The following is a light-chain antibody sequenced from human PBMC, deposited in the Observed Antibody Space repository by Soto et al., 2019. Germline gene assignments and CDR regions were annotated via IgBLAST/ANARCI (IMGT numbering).Light chain of an antibody. CDR3: QQYGSSPPRT. Sequence: EIVLTQSPATLSLSPGERATLSCRASQRVTSYLAWYQQNPGQAPRLLIYDASNRATGIPARFSGSGSGTDFTLTISRLEPEDFAVYYCQQYGSSPPRTFGQGTKVDIK. CDR2: DAS. CDR1: QRVTSY. V-gene: IGKV3-20*01. J-gene: IGKJ1*01.